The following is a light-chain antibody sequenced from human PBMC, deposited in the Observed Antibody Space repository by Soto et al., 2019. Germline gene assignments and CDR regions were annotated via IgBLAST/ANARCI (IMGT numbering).Light chain of an antibody. Sequence: QSVLTQPPSASGTPGQRVTISCSGSSSNIGSNTVNWYQQITGTAPKLLFYKDNQRPSGVPDRFSGSKSGTSGSLAISGLQSEDEGDYYCAAWDDSLNGHVVFGGGTKLTVL. J-gene: IGLJ2*01. CDR2: KDN. CDR1: SSNIGSNT. CDR3: AAWDDSLNGHVV. V-gene: IGLV1-44*01.